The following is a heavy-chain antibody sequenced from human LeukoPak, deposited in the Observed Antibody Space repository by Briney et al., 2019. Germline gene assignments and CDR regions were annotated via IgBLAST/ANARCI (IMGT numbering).Heavy chain of an antibody. V-gene: IGHV5-51*01. CDR2: IYPGDSDT. CDR1: GHSFPSYW. J-gene: IGHJ4*02. Sequence: GESLKISCKGSGHSFPSYWIGWVRQLPGKGLEYMGIIYPGDSDTRYSPSFQGQVSISADKSISTAYLQWSSLKASDTAIYYCATAYDGHNPHLDYWGQGTLVTVSS. D-gene: IGHD3-3*01. CDR3: ATAYDGHNPHLDY.